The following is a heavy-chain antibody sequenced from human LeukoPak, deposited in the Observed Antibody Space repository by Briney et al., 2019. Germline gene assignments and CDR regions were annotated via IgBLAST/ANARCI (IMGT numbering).Heavy chain of an antibody. CDR1: GFTFSGSA. V-gene: IGHV3-73*01. CDR3: TTSGDIVVVVAEGGSPADGMDV. J-gene: IGHJ6*02. Sequence: GGSLRLSCAASGFTFSGSAMHWVRQASGKGLEWVGRIRSKANSYATAYAASVKGRFTISRDDSKNTAYLQMNSLKTEDTAVYYCTTSGDIVVVVAEGGSPADGMDVWGQGTTVTVSS. D-gene: IGHD2-15*01. CDR2: IRSKANSYAT.